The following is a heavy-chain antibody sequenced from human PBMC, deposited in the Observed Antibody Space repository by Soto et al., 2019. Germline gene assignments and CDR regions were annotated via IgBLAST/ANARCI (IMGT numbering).Heavy chain of an antibody. CDR1: GFSLSTSGVG. CDR3: AHSPIVWYGSGSYFPHLFDY. Sequence: GSGPTLVNPTQTLTLTCTFSGFSLSTSGVGVGWIRQPPGEALEWLGIIYWDDDKRYSPSLKSRLTISQGTSKNQVVLTMTNMDPVDTATYYCAHSPIVWYGSGSYFPHLFDYWGLGTLVTVSS. CDR2: IYWDDDK. D-gene: IGHD3-10*01. V-gene: IGHV2-5*02. J-gene: IGHJ4*01.